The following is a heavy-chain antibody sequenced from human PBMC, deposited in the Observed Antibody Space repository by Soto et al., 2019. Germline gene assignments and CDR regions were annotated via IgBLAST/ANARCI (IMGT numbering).Heavy chain of an antibody. V-gene: IGHV4-59*01. J-gene: IGHJ4*02. CDR1: AGSISSYY. CDR3: ARLGNLLGFND. CDR2: IYYSGST. Sequence: SETLSLTCTVSAGSISSYYWSWIRQPPGKGLEWIGYIYYSGSTNYNPSLKSRVTISIDTSKNQFSLKLSSVTAADTAVYYCARLGNLLGFNDRGQETLVSVS. D-gene: IGHD3-16*01.